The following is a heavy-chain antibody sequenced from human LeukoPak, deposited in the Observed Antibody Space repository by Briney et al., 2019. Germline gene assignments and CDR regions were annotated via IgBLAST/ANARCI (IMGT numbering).Heavy chain of an antibody. CDR2: INHSGST. D-gene: IGHD2-2*02. CDR3: ARSAVFYYCSSTSCYRGWFDP. Sequence: SETLSLTCAVYGGSFSGYYWSWIRQPPGKGLEWIGEINHSGSTNYNPSLESRVTISVDTSKNQFSLKLSSVTAADTAVYYCARSAVFYYCSSTSCYRGWFDPWGQGTLVTVFS. J-gene: IGHJ5*02. CDR1: GGSFSGYY. V-gene: IGHV4-34*01.